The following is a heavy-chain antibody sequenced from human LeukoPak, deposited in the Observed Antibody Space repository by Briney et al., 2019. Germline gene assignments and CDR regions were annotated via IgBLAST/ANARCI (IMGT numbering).Heavy chain of an antibody. D-gene: IGHD6-19*01. J-gene: IGHJ4*02. Sequence: GGSLRLSCATSGFTFGNFAMTRVRQAPGKGLEWVSTISGSGGTPHYADSVKGRFTISRDNSKNTLWLQMNSLRPEDTAGYYCARGHSSGWFYFDYWGQGILVTVSS. CDR1: GFTFGNFA. V-gene: IGHV3-23*01. CDR2: ISGSGGTP. CDR3: ARGHSSGWFYFDY.